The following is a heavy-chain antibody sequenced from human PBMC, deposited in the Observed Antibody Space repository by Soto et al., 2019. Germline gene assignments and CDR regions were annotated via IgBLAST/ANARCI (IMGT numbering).Heavy chain of an antibody. CDR3: GRGREVEMATMPMYYFDY. V-gene: IGHV4-59*01. D-gene: IGHD5-12*01. Sequence: SETLSLTCTVSGGSISSYYWSWIRQPPGKGLEWIGYIYYSGSTNYNPSLKSRVTISVAKSKNQFSLKLSSVTPADPAVYYCGRGREVEMATMPMYYFDYWGQGTLVTVSS. CDR2: IYYSGST. J-gene: IGHJ4*02. CDR1: GGSISSYY.